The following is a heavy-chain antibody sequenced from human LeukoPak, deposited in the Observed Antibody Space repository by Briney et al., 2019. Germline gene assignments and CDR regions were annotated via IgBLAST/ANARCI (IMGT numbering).Heavy chain of an antibody. CDR3: ARMGRGFWSGYYRDYYYMDV. CDR2: IHTSGST. J-gene: IGHJ6*03. CDR1: GGSISSYY. V-gene: IGHV4-4*07. D-gene: IGHD3-3*01. Sequence: PSETLSLTCTVSGGSISSYYWSWIRQPAGKGLEWIGRIHTSGSTNYNPSLKSRVTISVDTSKNQFSLKLSSVTAADTAVYYCARMGRGFWSGYYRDYYYMDVWGKGTTVTVSS.